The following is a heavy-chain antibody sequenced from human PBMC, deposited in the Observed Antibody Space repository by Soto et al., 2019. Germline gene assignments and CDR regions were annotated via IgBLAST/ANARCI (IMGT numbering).Heavy chain of an antibody. D-gene: IGHD2-2*02. CDR3: ARDPYTHCTSTSCYTTYYYYGMDV. V-gene: IGHV3-33*01. CDR2: IWYDGTNK. CDR1: GFTFSNYG. J-gene: IGHJ6*02. Sequence: ESGGGVVQPGRSLRLSCASSGFTFSNYGMHWVRQAPGKGLEWVALIWYDGTNKYYADSVKGRFTISRDNSKNTLFLQMNSLRAEDTAVYYCARDPYTHCTSTSCYTTYYYYGMDVWGQGTTVTVSS.